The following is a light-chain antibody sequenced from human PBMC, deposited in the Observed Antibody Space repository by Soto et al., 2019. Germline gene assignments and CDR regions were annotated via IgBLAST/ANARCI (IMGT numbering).Light chain of an antibody. CDR3: SSYTGGNPSYV. CDR2: EVT. J-gene: IGLJ1*01. V-gene: IGLV2-8*01. CDR1: SSDVGGYDY. Sequence: QSALAQPPPTSGAPGQSVTISCTGTSSDVGGYDYVSWYQQHPGKAPKLIIYEVTIRPSGASDRCSGSKSGNTASLTVSGLQPEDEADYYCSSYTGGNPSYVFGTGTKVTV.